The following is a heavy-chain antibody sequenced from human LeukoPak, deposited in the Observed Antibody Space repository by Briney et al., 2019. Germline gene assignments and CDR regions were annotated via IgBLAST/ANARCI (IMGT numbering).Heavy chain of an antibody. D-gene: IGHD5-24*01. CDR1: GFTFRSYW. CDR2: INGDGGTT. Sequence: QPGGSLRLSCAASGFTFRSYWVHWVRQAPGKGLVWVSHINGDGGTTTYADSVKGRFTISRDNAKNTLYLQMNSLRAEDTAVFYCARSNNYGFDYWGQGTLVTVSS. V-gene: IGHV3-74*03. CDR3: ARSNNYGFDY. J-gene: IGHJ4*02.